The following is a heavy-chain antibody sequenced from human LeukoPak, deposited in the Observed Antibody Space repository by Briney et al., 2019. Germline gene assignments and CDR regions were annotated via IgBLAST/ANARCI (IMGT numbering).Heavy chain of an antibody. J-gene: IGHJ4*02. CDR3: ARGSMDIVLMVYARFDY. CDR1: GFTFSSYS. CDR2: ISSSSSYI. Sequence: PGGSLRLSCAASGFTFSSYSMNWVRQAPGKGLEWVSSISSSSSYIYYADSVKGRFTISRDNAKNSLYLQMNSLRAEDTAVYYCARGSMDIVLMVYARFDYWGQGTLVTVSS. V-gene: IGHV3-21*01. D-gene: IGHD2-8*01.